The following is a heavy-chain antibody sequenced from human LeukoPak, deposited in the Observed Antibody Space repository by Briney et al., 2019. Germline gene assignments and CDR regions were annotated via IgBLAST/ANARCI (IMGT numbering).Heavy chain of an antibody. V-gene: IGHV4-39*07. CDR2: IYYSGST. Sequence: SETLSLTCTVSGGSISSGSYYWGWIRQPPGKGLEWIGSIYYSGSTYYNPSLKSRVTISVDTSKNQFSLKLSSVTAADTAVYYCARDRDNSGAFDIWGQGTMVTVSS. CDR3: ARDRDNSGAFDI. J-gene: IGHJ3*02. CDR1: GGSISSGSYY. D-gene: IGHD1-1*01.